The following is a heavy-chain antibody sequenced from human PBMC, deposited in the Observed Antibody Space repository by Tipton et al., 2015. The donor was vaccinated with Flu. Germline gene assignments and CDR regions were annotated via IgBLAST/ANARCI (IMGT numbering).Heavy chain of an antibody. V-gene: IGHV4-59*03. CDR3: ALDLRYSGWGPRDH. CDR1: GGALSYYY. D-gene: IGHD6-19*01. Sequence: TLSLTCTVSGGALSYYYWSWIRQPPGKPLEWIGYIYNSEYTNYNPSLKSRVIISGDMSKNQFSLKVNSVTAADTAVYYCALDLRYSGWGPRDHWGQGAPVVVSS. CDR2: IYNSEYT. J-gene: IGHJ4*02.